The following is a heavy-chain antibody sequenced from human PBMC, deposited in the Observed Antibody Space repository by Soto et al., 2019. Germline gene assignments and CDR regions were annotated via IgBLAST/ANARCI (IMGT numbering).Heavy chain of an antibody. V-gene: IGHV4-39*01. CDR2: IYYSGST. D-gene: IGHD1-26*01. CDR1: GGSISSSSYY. J-gene: IGHJ4*02. CDR3: ARKGGNPYYFDY. Sequence: SETLSLTCTVSGGSISSSSYYWGWIRQPPGKGLEWIGSIYYSGSTYYNPSLKSRVTISVDTSKNQFSLKLSSVTAADTAVYYCARKGGNPYYFDYWGQGTLVTVSS.